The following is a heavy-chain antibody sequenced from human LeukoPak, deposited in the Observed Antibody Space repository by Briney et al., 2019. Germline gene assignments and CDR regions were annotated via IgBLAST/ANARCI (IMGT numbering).Heavy chain of an antibody. V-gene: IGHV4-39*07. D-gene: IGHD6-19*01. J-gene: IGHJ4*02. CDR2: VYYSGST. Sequence: PSETLSLTCTVSGGSISSSSYYWVWIRQSPGKGLEWIGYVYYSGSTYYNPSLKSRVTISVDTSKNQFSLKLISVTAADTAVYYCARDLGSYTSGWYMGFDYWGQGTLVTVSS. CDR3: ARDLGSYTSGWYMGFDY. CDR1: GGSISSSSYY.